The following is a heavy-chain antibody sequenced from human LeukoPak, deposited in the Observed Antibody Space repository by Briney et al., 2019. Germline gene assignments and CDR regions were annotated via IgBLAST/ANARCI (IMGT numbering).Heavy chain of an antibody. D-gene: IGHD3-3*01. CDR2: IKSKTDGGTT. CDR3: TTTYYDFWSGYYKDY. J-gene: IGHJ4*02. CDR1: GFTFSNAW. Sequence: PGGSLRLSCAASGFTFSNAWMSWVRQAPGKGLEWVGRIKSKTDGGTTDYAAPVKGRFTISRDDSKNTLYLQMNSLKTEDTAVYYCTTTYYDFWSGYYKDYWGQGTLVTVSS. V-gene: IGHV3-15*01.